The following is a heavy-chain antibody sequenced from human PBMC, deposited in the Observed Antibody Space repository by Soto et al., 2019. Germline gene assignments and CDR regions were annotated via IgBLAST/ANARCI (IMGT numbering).Heavy chain of an antibody. CDR1: GGSFSGYY. J-gene: IGHJ4*02. CDR3: AGLPLGRYLDY. V-gene: IGHV4-34*01. Sequence: SETLSLTCAVYGGSFSGYYWSWIRQPPGKGLEWIGEINHSGSTNYNPSLKSRVTISVDTSKNQFSLKLSSVTAADTAVYYCAGLPLGRYLDYWGQGTLVTVSS. CDR2: INHSGST.